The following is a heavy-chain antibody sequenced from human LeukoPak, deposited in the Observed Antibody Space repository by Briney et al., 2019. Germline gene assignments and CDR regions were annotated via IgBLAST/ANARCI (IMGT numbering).Heavy chain of an antibody. CDR3: ARGRTMDSSGYDPYFDY. D-gene: IGHD3-22*01. CDR1: GGSISSYY. V-gene: IGHV4-59*12. J-gene: IGHJ4*02. CDR2: IYYSGST. Sequence: SETLSLICTVSGGSISSYYWSWIRQPPGKGLEWSGYIYYSGSTNYNPSLKSRVTISVDTSKNQFSLKLSSVTAADTAVYYCARGRTMDSSGYDPYFDYWGQGTLVTVSS.